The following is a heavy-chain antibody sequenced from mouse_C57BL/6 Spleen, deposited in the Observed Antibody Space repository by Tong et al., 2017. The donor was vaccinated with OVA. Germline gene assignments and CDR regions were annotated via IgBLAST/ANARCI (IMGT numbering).Heavy chain of an antibody. CDR2: IYPGDGDT. V-gene: IGHV1S56*01. D-gene: IGHD3-3*01. CDR3: TRTWDRGY. J-gene: IGHJ2*01. CDR1: GYTFTSYD. Sequence: VQLQESGPELVKPGASVKLSCKASGYTFTSYDINWVKQRPGQGLEWIGWIYPGDGDTNYNGKFKGKATLTADKSSSTAYMQLSSLTSEDSAVYYCTRTWDRGYWGQGTTLTVSS.